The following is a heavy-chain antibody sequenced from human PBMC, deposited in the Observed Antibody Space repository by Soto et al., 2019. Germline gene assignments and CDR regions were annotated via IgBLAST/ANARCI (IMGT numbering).Heavy chain of an antibody. CDR2: INDSGDST. D-gene: IGHD2-15*01. V-gene: IGHV3-23*01. CDR1: GLTFSSYA. Sequence: EVQLLESGGGLVQPGGSLRLSCAVSGLTFSSYAMSWVRQAPGKGLEWISAINDSGDSTYYADSVKGRFTISRDNSKNTLYLQMKSLRAEDTAVYSCANSGNGWWRGLYSRGQGTLVTVSS. J-gene: IGHJ5*01. CDR3: ANSGNGWWRGLYS.